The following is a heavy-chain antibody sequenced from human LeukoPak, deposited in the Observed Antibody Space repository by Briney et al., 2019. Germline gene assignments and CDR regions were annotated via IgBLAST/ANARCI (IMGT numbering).Heavy chain of an antibody. CDR1: GYTFTSYA. J-gene: IGHJ4*02. CDR3: ARDGPEQWLVLNDY. V-gene: IGHV7-4-1*02. Sequence: ASVKVSCKASGYTFTSYAMNWERQAPGQGLEWMGWINTNTGNPTYAQGFTGRFVFSLDTSVSTAYLQISSLKAEDTAVYYCARDGPEQWLVLNDYWGQGTLVTVSS. CDR2: INTNTGNP. D-gene: IGHD6-19*01.